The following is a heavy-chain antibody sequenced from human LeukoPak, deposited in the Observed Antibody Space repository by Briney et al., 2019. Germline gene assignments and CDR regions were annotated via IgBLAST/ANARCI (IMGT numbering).Heavy chain of an antibody. D-gene: IGHD5-24*01. CDR3: ARDVGWLQFDY. CDR2: IYSGGST. J-gene: IGHJ4*02. V-gene: IGHV3-66*01. Sequence: GGSLRLSCAASGFTVSSNYMSWVRQAPGKGLEWVSVIYSGGSTYYADSVKGRFTISRDKSKNTLYLQMNSLRAEDTAVYYCARDVGWLQFDYWGQGTLVTVSS. CDR1: GFTVSSNY.